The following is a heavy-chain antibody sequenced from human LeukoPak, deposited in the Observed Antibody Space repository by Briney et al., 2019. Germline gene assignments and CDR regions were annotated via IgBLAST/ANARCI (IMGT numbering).Heavy chain of an antibody. V-gene: IGHV4-38-2*02. CDR2: IYHSGNT. CDR3: ARDPGAVAVTN. J-gene: IGHJ4*02. D-gene: IGHD6-19*01. CDR1: GYSLSSGYY. Sequence: PSETLSLTCAVSGYSLSSGYYWGWIRQPPGKGLEWTGSIYHSGNTYFNPSLKSRVTISVDTSKNQFSLKLSSVTAADTAVYYCARDPGAVAVTNWGQGTLVTVSS.